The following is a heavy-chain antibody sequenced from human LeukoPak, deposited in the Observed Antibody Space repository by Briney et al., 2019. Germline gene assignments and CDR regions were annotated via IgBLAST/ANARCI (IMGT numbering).Heavy chain of an antibody. Sequence: ASVKVSCKASGYTFTSYDINWVRQATGQGLEWMGWMNPNSGNTGYAQKFQGRVTMTRNTSISTAYMELSSLRSEDTAVYYCARRLKWLDHMSDYWGQGTLVTVSS. V-gene: IGHV1-8*01. D-gene: IGHD6-19*01. CDR1: GYTFTSYD. CDR3: ARRLKWLDHMSDY. J-gene: IGHJ4*02. CDR2: MNPNSGNT.